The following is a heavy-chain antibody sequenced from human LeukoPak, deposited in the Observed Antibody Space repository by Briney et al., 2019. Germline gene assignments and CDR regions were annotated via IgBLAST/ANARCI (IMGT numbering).Heavy chain of an antibody. CDR1: GFSFRSGGVG. V-gene: IGHV2-5*01. J-gene: IGHJ3*02. Sequence: KESGPTLLNPTSTLTLTCTFIGFSFRSGGVGVGWIRQLPAGALEWIGAIYENDGKLYSSTLQNRLSSTKYTSKNQVVLTKANMDPVDTATYYCAHRHRGVASDIWGQGTMVTVSS. CDR2: IYENDGK. CDR3: AHRHRGVASDI. D-gene: IGHD2-15*01.